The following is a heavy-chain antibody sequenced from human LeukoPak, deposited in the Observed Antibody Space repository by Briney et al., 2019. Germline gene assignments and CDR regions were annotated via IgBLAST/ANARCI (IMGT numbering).Heavy chain of an antibody. CDR1: GGSISSGSYY. D-gene: IGHD3-3*01. V-gene: IGHV4-61*02. CDR2: IYTSGST. J-gene: IGHJ3*02. Sequence: PSETLSLTCTISGGSISSGSYYWSWIRQPAGKGLEWIGRIYTSGSTNYDPSLKSRVTISVDTSKNQFSLKLSSVTAADTAVYYCARGGDYDFWSGSGGAFDIWGQGTMVTVSS. CDR3: ARGGDYDFWSGSGGAFDI.